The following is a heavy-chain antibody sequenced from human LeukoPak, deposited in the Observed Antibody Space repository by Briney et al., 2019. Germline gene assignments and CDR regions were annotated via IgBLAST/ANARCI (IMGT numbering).Heavy chain of an antibody. D-gene: IGHD3-10*01. CDR2: ISAISTYI. Sequence: PGGSLRLSCAASGFTFSSYGMHWVRQAPGKGLEWVSSISAISTYIYYADSMKGRFTISRDNAKNSLFLQMNSLRAEDTAIYYCATDMVRDTDYWGQGTLVTVSS. J-gene: IGHJ4*02. CDR1: GFTFSSYG. V-gene: IGHV3-21*06. CDR3: ATDMVRDTDY.